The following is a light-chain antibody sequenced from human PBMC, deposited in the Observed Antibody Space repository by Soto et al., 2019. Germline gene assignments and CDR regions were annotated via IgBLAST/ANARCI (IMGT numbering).Light chain of an antibody. CDR3: SSYAGRNNLL. CDR1: SRDVGGYNY. V-gene: IGLV2-8*01. Sequence: QSVLTQPPSASGSPVQSVTISCTGTSRDVGGYNYVSWYQQHPGKAPKLMIYEVSKRPLGVPDRFSGSKSGNTASLTVSGLQDEDEADYYCSSYAGRNNLLFGGGTKLTVL. J-gene: IGLJ2*01. CDR2: EVS.